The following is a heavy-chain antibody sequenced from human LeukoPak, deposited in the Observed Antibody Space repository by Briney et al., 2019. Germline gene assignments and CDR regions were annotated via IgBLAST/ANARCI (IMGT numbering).Heavy chain of an antibody. Sequence: GSLRLSCAASGFTFSSYAMSWVRQAPGKGLEWVSAISGSGGSTYYADSVKGRFTISRDNSKNTLHLQMNSLRAEDTAVYYCAKAPYYYDSSGYYDYWGQGTLVTVSS. CDR2: ISGSGGST. D-gene: IGHD3-22*01. V-gene: IGHV3-23*01. CDR3: AKAPYYYDSSGYYDY. CDR1: GFTFSSYA. J-gene: IGHJ4*02.